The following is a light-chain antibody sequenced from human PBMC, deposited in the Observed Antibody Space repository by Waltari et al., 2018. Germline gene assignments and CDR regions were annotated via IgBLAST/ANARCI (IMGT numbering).Light chain of an antibody. V-gene: IGLV2-23*02. CDR2: AVT. Sequence: QSALTQPASVSGSPGQSITISCAGTSSDVGGYDLVSWYQHHPDKAPTLLIYAVTKRPSGVSNRFSGSKSGNTASLTISGLQAEDEATYYCCSYLERTVFGGGTKLTVL. J-gene: IGLJ2*01. CDR3: CSYLERTV. CDR1: SSDVGGYDL.